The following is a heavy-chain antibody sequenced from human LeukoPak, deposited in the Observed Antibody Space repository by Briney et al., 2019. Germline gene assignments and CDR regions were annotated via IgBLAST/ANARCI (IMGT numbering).Heavy chain of an antibody. V-gene: IGHV3-30*03. Sequence: GGSLRLSCAASGFTFSDYGMHWVRQAPGKGLEWVAIISYDGSDKYYADSVKGRFTISRDNSKNTLYLLMNSLRAEDTAVYYCAREGDDWGENDYWGQGTLVTVST. CDR3: AREGDDWGENDY. CDR1: GFTFSDYG. CDR2: ISYDGSDK. J-gene: IGHJ4*02. D-gene: IGHD3-9*01.